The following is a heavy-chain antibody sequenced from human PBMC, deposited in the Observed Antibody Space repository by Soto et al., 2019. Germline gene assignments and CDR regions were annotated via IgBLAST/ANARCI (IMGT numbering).Heavy chain of an antibody. D-gene: IGHD2-15*01. CDR3: AKDPVDIVVVVAATWGPSFDY. CDR2: ISGSGGST. CDR1: GFTFSSYA. V-gene: IGHV3-23*01. J-gene: IGHJ4*02. Sequence: GGSLRLSCAASGFTFSSYAMSWVRQAPGKGLEWVSAISGSGGSTYYADSVKGRFTISRDNSKNTLYLQMNSLRAEDTAVYYCAKDPVDIVVVVAATWGPSFDYWGQGTLVTVSS.